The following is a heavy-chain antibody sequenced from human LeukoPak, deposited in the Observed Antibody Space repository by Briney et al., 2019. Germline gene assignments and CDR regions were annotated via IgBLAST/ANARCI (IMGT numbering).Heavy chain of an antibody. D-gene: IGHD3-22*01. CDR3: ARSNSSGYYPRPFDY. V-gene: IGHV4-59*01. CDR1: GGSISSYY. J-gene: IGHJ4*02. Sequence: PSETLSLTCTVSGGSISSYYWSWIRQPPGEGLEWIGYIYYSASTNYTPSLKSRVTISVDTSKNQFSLRLSSVTAADTAVYYCARSNSSGYYPRPFDYWGQGTLVTVSS. CDR2: IYYSAST.